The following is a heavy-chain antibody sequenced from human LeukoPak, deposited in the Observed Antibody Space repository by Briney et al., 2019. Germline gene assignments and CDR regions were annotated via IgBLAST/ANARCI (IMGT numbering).Heavy chain of an antibody. CDR3: ARDAAAAGTDYYYYMDV. CDR2: IYYSGST. D-gene: IGHD6-13*01. CDR1: GGSFSSYY. J-gene: IGHJ6*03. Sequence: SETLSLTCAVYGGSFSSYYWGWIRQPPGKGLEWIGSIYYSGSTYYNPSLKSRVTISVDTSKNQFSLKLSSVTAADTAVYYCARDAAAAGTDYYYYMDVWGKGTTVTVSS. V-gene: IGHV4-39*07.